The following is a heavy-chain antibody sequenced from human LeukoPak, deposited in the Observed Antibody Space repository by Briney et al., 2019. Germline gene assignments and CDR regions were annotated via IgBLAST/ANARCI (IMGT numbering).Heavy chain of an antibody. CDR2: IYYSGST. Sequence: PSETLSLTCAVYGGSFSGYYWSWIRQPPGKGLEWIGYIYYSGSTYYNPSLKSRVTISVDTSKNQFSLKLSSVTAADTAVYYCARAGTDDGDLFDYWGQGTLVTVSS. D-gene: IGHD4-17*01. J-gene: IGHJ4*02. CDR3: ARAGTDDGDLFDY. V-gene: IGHV4-34*09. CDR1: GGSFSGYY.